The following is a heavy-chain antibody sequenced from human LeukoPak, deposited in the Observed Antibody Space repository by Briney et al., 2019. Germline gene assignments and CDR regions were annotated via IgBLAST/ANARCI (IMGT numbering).Heavy chain of an antibody. J-gene: IGHJ6*02. D-gene: IGHD1-1*01. V-gene: IGHV3-30*18. CDR1: GFTFSSYG. CDR2: ISYDGSNK. Sequence: GRSLRLSCAASGFTFSSYGMHWVRQAPGKGLEWVAVISYDGSNKYYADSVKGRFTISRDNSKNTLYLQMNSLRAEDTAVYYCAKEGVGYNWNDDGKYYYYYGMDVWGQGTTVTASS. CDR3: AKEGVGYNWNDDGKYYYYYGMDV.